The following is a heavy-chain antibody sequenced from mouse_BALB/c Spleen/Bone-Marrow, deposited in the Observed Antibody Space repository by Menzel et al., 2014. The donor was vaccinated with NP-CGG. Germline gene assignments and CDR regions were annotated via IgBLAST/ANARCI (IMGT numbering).Heavy chain of an antibody. CDR3: TRGGRYDEVAY. CDR1: SYTFTDYA. Sequence: QVQLQQSGPGLVRPGVSVKISCKGSSYTFTDYAMHWVKQSHAKSLEWIGVISTYYGNANYNQKFKGKATMIVDKSSSTAYMELARLTSEDSAVYYCTRGGRYDEVAYWGQGTLVTVSA. CDR2: ISTYYGNA. D-gene: IGHD2-14*01. J-gene: IGHJ3*01. V-gene: IGHV1-67*01.